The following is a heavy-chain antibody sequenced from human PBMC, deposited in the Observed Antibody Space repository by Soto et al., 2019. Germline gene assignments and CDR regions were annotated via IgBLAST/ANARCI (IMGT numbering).Heavy chain of an antibody. CDR1: GFTFSSYA. CDR2: ISGSGGST. CDR3: AKGVVIPPLYYYYMDV. J-gene: IGHJ6*03. V-gene: IGHV3-23*01. D-gene: IGHD3-22*01. Sequence: GGSLRLSCAASGFTFSSYAMSWVRQAPGKGLEWVSAISGSGGSTYYADSVKGRFTISRDNSKNTLYLQMNSLRAEDTALYYCAKGVVIPPLYYYYMDVWGKGTTVTVSS.